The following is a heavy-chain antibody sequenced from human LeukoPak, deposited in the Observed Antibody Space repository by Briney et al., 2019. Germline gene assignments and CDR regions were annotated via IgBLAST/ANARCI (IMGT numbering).Heavy chain of an antibody. J-gene: IGHJ4*02. D-gene: IGHD3-22*01. CDR3: ARDQYYYDSSGYYGFDY. CDR2: IYYSGST. Sequence: SETLSLTCAVYGGSFSGYYWSWIRQPPGKGLEWIGYIYYSGSTNYNPSLKSRVTISVDTSKNQFSLKLSSVTAADTAVYYCARDQYYYDSSGYYGFDYWGQGTLVTVSS. CDR1: GGSFSGYY. V-gene: IGHV4-59*12.